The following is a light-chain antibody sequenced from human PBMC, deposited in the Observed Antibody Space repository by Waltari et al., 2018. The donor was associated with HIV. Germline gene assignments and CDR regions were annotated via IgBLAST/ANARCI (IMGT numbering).Light chain of an antibody. Sequence: DIQLTQSPSFLSASVGDRVTITCRASQGISSYLAWYQQRPGKAPNLLIYAASTLQSGVPSRFSGTGSGTEFTLTISSLQPEDFATYYCQQVNTYPRTFGGGTKVEIK. CDR2: AAS. CDR1: QGISSY. CDR3: QQVNTYPRT. V-gene: IGKV1-9*01. J-gene: IGKJ4*01.